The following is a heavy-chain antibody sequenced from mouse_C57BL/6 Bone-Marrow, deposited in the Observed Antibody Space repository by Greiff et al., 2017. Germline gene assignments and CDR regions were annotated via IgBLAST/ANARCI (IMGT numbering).Heavy chain of an antibody. V-gene: IGHV1-81*01. CDR2: IYPRSGNT. CDR1: GYTFTNYG. CDR3: ARRYYRKRGFAY. J-gene: IGHJ3*01. D-gene: IGHD2-14*01. Sequence: QVQLQQSGAELARPGASVKLSCKASGYTFTNYGISWVKQRTGQGLEWIGEIYPRSGNTYYNEKFKGKATLTAYKYSSTAYMELRSLTSEDAAVYFCARRYYRKRGFAYWGQGTLVTVSA.